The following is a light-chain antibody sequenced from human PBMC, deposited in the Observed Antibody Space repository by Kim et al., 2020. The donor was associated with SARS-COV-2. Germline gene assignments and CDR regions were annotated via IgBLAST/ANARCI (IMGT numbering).Light chain of an antibody. J-gene: IGLJ3*02. CDR1: GSNIGVNT. CDR3: AAWDDSLNGNWV. CDR2: NTN. Sequence: QGGNIGSSGSGSNIGVNTVNWYQHLPGTAPKLLLYNTNQRPSGVPGRCSGSKSGTSASLAISGLQSEDEADYYCAAWDDSLNGNWVFGGGTQLTVL. V-gene: IGLV1-44*01.